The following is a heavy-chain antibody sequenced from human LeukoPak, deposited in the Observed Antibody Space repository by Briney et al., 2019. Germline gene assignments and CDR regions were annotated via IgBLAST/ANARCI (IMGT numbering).Heavy chain of an antibody. CDR2: IKRDESEK. V-gene: IGHV3-30*02. J-gene: IGHJ3*02. Sequence: GGSLRLSCTASGFTFSRNGMHWVRQAPGKELEWVAFIKRDESEKWYLNSVRGRFTISRDNSKNTLYLHMNSLSAEDTAVYYCVKDVLFAVGDAFDIWGQGTMVTVSS. CDR1: GFTFSRNG. D-gene: IGHD3-10*02. CDR3: VKDVLFAVGDAFDI.